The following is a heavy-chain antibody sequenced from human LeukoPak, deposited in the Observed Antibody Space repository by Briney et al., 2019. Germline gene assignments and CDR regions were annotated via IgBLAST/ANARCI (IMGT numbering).Heavy chain of an antibody. J-gene: IGHJ4*02. Sequence: SETLSLTCTVSGGSITSYYWSWVRQAAGKGLEWIGRIYTSGSTNYNPSLKSRVTMSVDTSKNQFSLKMNSVTATDTAVYYCARSGGSGTYDDGSFDYRGQGTLVTVSS. CDR3: ARSGGSGTYDDGSFDY. CDR1: GGSITSYY. V-gene: IGHV4-4*07. D-gene: IGHD1-26*01. CDR2: IYTSGST.